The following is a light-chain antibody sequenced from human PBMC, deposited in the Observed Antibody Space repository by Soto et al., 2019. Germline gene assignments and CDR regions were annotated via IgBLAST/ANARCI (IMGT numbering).Light chain of an antibody. V-gene: IGLV1-44*01. CDR2: TND. CDR3: AAWDDDLNGLV. J-gene: IGLJ2*01. Sequence: QSVLTQPPSASGTPGQRVSISCSGSRPNIGSNFVNWYRQLPGTAPTLLIHTNDQRPSGVPGRFSGSKSGASASLAISGLKSEDEADYFCAAWDDDLNGLVCGGGTKLTVL. CDR1: RPNIGSNF.